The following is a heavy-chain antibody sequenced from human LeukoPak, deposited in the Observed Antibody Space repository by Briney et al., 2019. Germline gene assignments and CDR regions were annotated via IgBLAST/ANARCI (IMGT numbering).Heavy chain of an antibody. Sequence: GGSLRLSCAGSGFTFKNYAMNWVRQAPGKGLEWVAVITGSGGTTYYADSVKGRFTISRDSSKNTLFLQMNSLRAEDTAVYYCANTKQYAFDIWGQGTMVTVSS. V-gene: IGHV3-23*01. CDR3: ANTKQYAFDI. CDR2: ITGSGGTT. CDR1: GFTFKNYA. J-gene: IGHJ3*02. D-gene: IGHD1/OR15-1a*01.